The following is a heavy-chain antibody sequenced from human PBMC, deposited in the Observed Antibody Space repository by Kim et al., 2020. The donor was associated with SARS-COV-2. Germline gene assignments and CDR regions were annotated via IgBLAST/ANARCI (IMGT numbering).Heavy chain of an antibody. Sequence: GGSLRLSCAASGFTFSSYAMHWVRQAPGKGLEWVAVISYDGSNKYYADSVKGRFTISRDNSKNTLYLQMNSLRAEDTAVYYCARVRSDSSGYYFHDYWGQGTLVTVSS. CDR1: GFTFSSYA. CDR2: ISYDGSNK. CDR3: ARVRSDSSGYYFHDY. V-gene: IGHV3-30*04. J-gene: IGHJ4*02. D-gene: IGHD3-22*01.